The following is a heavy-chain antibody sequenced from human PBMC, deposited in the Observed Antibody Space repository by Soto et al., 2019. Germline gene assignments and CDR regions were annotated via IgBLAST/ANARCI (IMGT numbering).Heavy chain of an antibody. CDR2: IWYDGSNK. D-gene: IGHD3-10*01. V-gene: IGHV3-33*01. J-gene: IGHJ5*02. CDR3: AGARGVIWFDP. CDR1: GFTFSSYG. Sequence: QVQLVESGGGVVQPGRSLRLSCAASGFTFSSYGMHWVRQAPGKGLEWVAVIWYDGSNKYYADSVKGRFTISRDNSKNTLYLQMNSLRAEDTAVYYCAGARGVIWFDPWGQGTLVTVSS.